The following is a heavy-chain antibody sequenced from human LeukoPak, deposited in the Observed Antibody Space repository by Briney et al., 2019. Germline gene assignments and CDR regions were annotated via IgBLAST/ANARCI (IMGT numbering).Heavy chain of an antibody. J-gene: IGHJ4*02. CDR3: AKDTEPYDSSYFDY. D-gene: IGHD3-22*01. Sequence: GGSLRLSCAASGFTFSSYAMSWVRQAPGKGLEWVSVISGSGGSTYYADSVKGRFTISRDNSKNTLYLQMNSLRAEDTAVYYCAKDTEPYDSSYFDYWGQGTLATVSS. CDR2: ISGSGGST. V-gene: IGHV3-23*01. CDR1: GFTFSSYA.